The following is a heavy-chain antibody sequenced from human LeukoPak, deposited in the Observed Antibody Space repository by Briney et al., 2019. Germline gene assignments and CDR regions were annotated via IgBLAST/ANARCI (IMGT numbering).Heavy chain of an antibody. CDR2: IKPDGTTK. Sequence: GGSLGLSCAASGFPFSSYSMTWVRQAPGKGLEWVANIKPDGTTKFYVDSVKGRFTISRDNALNSLYLQMNSLRAEDTAIYYCARSIPYGTTWYGRSDYWGQGTLVTVSS. J-gene: IGHJ4*02. CDR1: GFPFSSYS. V-gene: IGHV3-7*03. D-gene: IGHD6-13*01. CDR3: ARSIPYGTTWYGRSDY.